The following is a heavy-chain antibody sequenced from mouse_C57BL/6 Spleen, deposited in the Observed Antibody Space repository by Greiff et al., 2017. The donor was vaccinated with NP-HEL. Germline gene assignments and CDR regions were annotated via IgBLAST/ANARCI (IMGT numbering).Heavy chain of an antibody. CDR2: ICSAGST. V-gene: IGHV2-2*01. CDR3: ARSPPFYYEYFDY. D-gene: IGHD1-1*01. Sequence: VQLQQSGPGLVQPSQSLSISCTVSGFSLTSYGVHWVRQSPGQGLEWLGVICSAGSTDYNAAFISRLGISKDNSKSQVFFKMNSLQADDTAIYYCARSPPFYYEYFDYWGQGTTLTVSS. CDR1: GFSLTSYG. J-gene: IGHJ2*01.